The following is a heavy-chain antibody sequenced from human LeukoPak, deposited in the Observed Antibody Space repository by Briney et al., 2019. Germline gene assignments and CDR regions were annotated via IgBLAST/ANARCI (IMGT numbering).Heavy chain of an antibody. V-gene: IGHV1-2*02. CDR1: GYTITGYY. CDR3: AGKRGVGVDTNAFDM. D-gene: IGHD3-3*01. CDR2: INANNDGS. J-gene: IGHJ3*02. Sequence: GASVKVSCKASGYTITGYYMHWVRQAPGQGLEWMGWINANNDGSVYAQKFQGRVTMTRDTSINTAYMELSRLRSDDTAVYYCAGKRGVGVDTNAFDMWGQGTMVTVSS.